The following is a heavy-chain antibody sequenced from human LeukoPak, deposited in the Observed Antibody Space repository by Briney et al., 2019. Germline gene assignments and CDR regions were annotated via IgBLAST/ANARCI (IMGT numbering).Heavy chain of an antibody. D-gene: IGHD2-8*02. CDR1: GGSISSGGYY. CDR3: VRGRYRTGVDY. V-gene: IGHV4-30-4*08. J-gene: IGHJ4*02. CDR2: TYYSGST. Sequence: SETLSLTCTVSGGSISSGGYYWSWIRQPPGKGLEWIGYTYYSGSTYYNPSLKSRVTISVDTSKNQFSLKLSSVTAADTAVYYCVRGRYRTGVDYWGQGTLVIVSS.